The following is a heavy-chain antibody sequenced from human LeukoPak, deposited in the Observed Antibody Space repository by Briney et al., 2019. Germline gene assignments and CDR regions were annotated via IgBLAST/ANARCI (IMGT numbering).Heavy chain of an antibody. CDR1: GFTFSSYA. V-gene: IGHV3-23*01. CDR3: AKDLSIAARPCFDY. CDR2: ISGSGDYT. D-gene: IGHD6-6*01. Sequence: GGSLRLSCAASGFTFSSYAMSWVRQAPGKGLEWVSVISGSGDYTYFADSVKGRFTIARDNSKNMVYLQMNSLRAEDTAVYYCAKDLSIAARPCFDYWGQGTLVTVSS. J-gene: IGHJ4*02.